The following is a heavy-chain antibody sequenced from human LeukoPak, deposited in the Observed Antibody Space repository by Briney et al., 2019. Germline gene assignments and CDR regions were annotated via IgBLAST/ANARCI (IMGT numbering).Heavy chain of an antibody. D-gene: IGHD3-10*01. V-gene: IGHV3-30*02. CDR1: GFTFSSYG. CDR2: IWYDGSSK. CDR3: AKDIPLCGRSSPHFDY. Sequence: GGSLRLSCAASGFTFSSYGMHWVRQAPGKGLEWVAFIWYDGSSKYYADSVKGRFTISKDNSKITLYLQMNSLSDADTSVYYCAKDIPLCGRSSPHFDYWGQGTLVTVSS. J-gene: IGHJ4*02.